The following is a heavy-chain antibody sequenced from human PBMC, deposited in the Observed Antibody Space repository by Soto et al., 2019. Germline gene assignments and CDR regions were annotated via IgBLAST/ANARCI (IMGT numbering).Heavy chain of an antibody. J-gene: IGHJ3*02. V-gene: IGHV1-69*02. Sequence: QVQLVQSGAEVKKPGSSVKVSCKASGGTFSSYTISWVRQAPGQGLEWMGRIIPILGIANYAQKFQGRDTNTADKSTSTAYMELSSLSSEDTAVYYFARGGQWPDEAFDIWGQGTMVTVSS. CDR3: ARGGQWPDEAFDI. CDR1: GGTFSSYT. CDR2: IIPILGIA. D-gene: IGHD6-19*01.